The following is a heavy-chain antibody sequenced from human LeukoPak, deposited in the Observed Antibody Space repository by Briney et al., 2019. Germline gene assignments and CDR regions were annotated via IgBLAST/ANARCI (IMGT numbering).Heavy chain of an antibody. CDR2: IKSKADGGTA. V-gene: IGHV3-15*01. Sequence: PGGSLRLSCAASGFTFSSYAMSWVRQAPGKGLEWVGRIKSKADGGTADYAAPVKGRFTMSRDDSKNTVYLQMNSLKTEDTAVYYCTTESRQFYYDSSGYGYWGQGTLVTVSS. J-gene: IGHJ4*02. D-gene: IGHD3-22*01. CDR3: TTESRQFYYDSSGYGY. CDR1: GFTFSSYA.